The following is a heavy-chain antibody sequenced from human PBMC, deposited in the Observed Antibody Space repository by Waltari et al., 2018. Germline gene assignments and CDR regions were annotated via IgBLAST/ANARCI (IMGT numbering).Heavy chain of an antibody. CDR1: GYIFTRDP. V-gene: IGHV7-4-1*02. J-gene: IGHJ3*01. Sequence: QVQMVQSGSELKKPGASVKVSCKTSGYIFTRDPMNWVRQAPGQGLGWMGWTNTKPPSPTYAPGFTGRFVLPLDTSVTPAYLQSTSLEAEDTAVYYCARSSDLGYCSGGKCYYAFDVWGQGTKV. CDR2: TNTKPPSP. CDR3: ARSSDLGYCSGGKCYYAFDV. D-gene: IGHD2-15*01.